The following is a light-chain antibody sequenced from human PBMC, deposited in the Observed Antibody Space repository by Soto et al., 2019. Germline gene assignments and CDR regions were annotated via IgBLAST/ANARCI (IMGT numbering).Light chain of an antibody. CDR2: GAS. CDR1: QSVSSSY. J-gene: IGKJ4*01. Sequence: DIVLTQSPGTLSLSPGERATLSCRASQSVSSSYLAWYQQKPGQAPRLLIHGASSRATGIPDRFSGSGSGTDFTLPHSRLEPEDFAVYYCQQYGSSPLTFGGGTKVDIK. V-gene: IGKV3-20*01. CDR3: QQYGSSPLT.